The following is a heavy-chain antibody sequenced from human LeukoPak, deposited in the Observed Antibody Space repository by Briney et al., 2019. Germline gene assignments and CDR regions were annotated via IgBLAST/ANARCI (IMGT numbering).Heavy chain of an antibody. CDR1: GGSSSGYY. D-gene: IGHD6-19*01. CDR3: ARGLRQGSAWSWGPKEKSYQYMDV. J-gene: IGHJ6*04. CDR2: INPRGST. Sequence: PSETLSLTCAVYGGSSSGYYWTWIRQPPGKGLEWIGEINPRGSTNYNPSLESRVTVSADTSRNQLSLSLTSVTAADSAVYFCARGLRQGSAWSWGPKEKSYQYMDVWGTGTTVIVSS. V-gene: IGHV4-34*01.